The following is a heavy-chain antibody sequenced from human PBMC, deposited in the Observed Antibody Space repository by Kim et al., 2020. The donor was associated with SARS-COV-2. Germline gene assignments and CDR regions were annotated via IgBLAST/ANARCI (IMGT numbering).Heavy chain of an antibody. Sequence: WGSLRLSCAASGFTFSSYSMNWVRQAPGKGPEWVSCITASSSYIYSADSVEGRFTISRDNAKNSLYLQMNSLRADDTAVYYCARVVGGYSYGYSDYWGQGALVTVSS. CDR1: GFTFSSYS. CDR3: ARVVGGYSYGYSDY. J-gene: IGHJ4*02. D-gene: IGHD5-18*01. V-gene: IGHV3-21*04. CDR2: ITASSSYI.